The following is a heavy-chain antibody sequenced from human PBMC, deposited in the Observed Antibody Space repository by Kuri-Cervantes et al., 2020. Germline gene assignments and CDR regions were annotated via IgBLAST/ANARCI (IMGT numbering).Heavy chain of an antibody. D-gene: IGHD2/OR15-2a*01. V-gene: IGHV4-34*01. CDR2: INHSGSN. CDR3: ARMDFEYSMSE. Sequence: SETLSLTCAVYGGSFSGYYWSWIRQPPGKGLEWIGEINHSGSNNYNPSLKSRVTISVNTSKNQFSLKLNAVTAADTAVYYCARMDFEYSMSEWGQGALVTVSS. CDR1: GGSFSGYY. J-gene: IGHJ4*02.